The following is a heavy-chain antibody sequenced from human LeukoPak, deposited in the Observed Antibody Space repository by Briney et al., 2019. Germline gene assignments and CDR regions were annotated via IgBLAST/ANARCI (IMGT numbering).Heavy chain of an antibody. Sequence: PGRSLRLSCAASGFTFSSYGVHWVRQAPGKGLEWVALISTDPSNKNYADSVKGRFTISRDNSRNTLYLQMRSLRLEDTAVYYCVKDSSTTWFGRDSKWGRGTLVTVSS. D-gene: IGHD3-10*01. V-gene: IGHV3-30*18. CDR3: VKDSSTTWFGRDSK. CDR1: GFTFSSYG. J-gene: IGHJ4*02. CDR2: ISTDPSNK.